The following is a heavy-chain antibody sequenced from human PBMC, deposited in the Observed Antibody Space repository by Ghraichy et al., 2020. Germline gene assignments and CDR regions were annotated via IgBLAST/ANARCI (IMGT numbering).Heavy chain of an antibody. J-gene: IGHJ6*02. CDR2: IRYDGSNK. D-gene: IGHD6-19*01. Sequence: GGSLRLSCAASGFTFSSYGMHWVRQAPGKGLEWVAFIRYDGSNKYYADSVKGRFTISRDNSKNTLYLQMNSLRAEDTAVYYCAKDVGSLQQWLDDYYYGMDVWGQGTTVTVSS. CDR3: AKDVGSLQQWLDDYYYGMDV. CDR1: GFTFSSYG. V-gene: IGHV3-30*02.